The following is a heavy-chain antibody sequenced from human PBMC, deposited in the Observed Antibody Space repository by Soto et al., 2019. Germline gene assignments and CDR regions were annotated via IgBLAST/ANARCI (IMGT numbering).Heavy chain of an antibody. V-gene: IGHV4-31*03. CDR3: ARDRLMATAGTARHYFGLDV. J-gene: IGHJ6*02. Sequence: SETLSLTCTVSGGSIRSGGYYWSWVRQNPRRGLEWIGNTYYSGNTYYNPSLKSRLTISVDTSKNQFSLNLSSVTAADTAVYYCARDRLMATAGTARHYFGLDVWGQGTTVTVSS. CDR1: GGSIRSGGYY. D-gene: IGHD5-18*01. CDR2: TYYSGNT.